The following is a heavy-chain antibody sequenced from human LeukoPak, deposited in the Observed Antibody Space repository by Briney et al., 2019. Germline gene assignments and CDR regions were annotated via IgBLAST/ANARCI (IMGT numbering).Heavy chain of an antibody. D-gene: IGHD2-8*01. V-gene: IGHV3-49*04. CDR1: GFTFGDYA. CDR3: ARANCVNGVCYHFDY. J-gene: IGHJ4*02. CDR2: IRKKGFGGTT. Sequence: GGSLRLSCTASGFTFGDYAMSWVRQAPGKGLEWVGFIRKKGFGGTTEYAASVKGRFTISRDDSNSIAYLQMNSLKNEDTAVYYCARANCVNGVCYHFDYWGQGTLVIVSS.